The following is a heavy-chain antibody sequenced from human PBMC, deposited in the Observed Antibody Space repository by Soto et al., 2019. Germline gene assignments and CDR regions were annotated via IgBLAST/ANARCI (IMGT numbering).Heavy chain of an antibody. CDR2: ISGSGGST. V-gene: IGHV3-23*01. CDR3: AKSSSSWFYYYYGMDV. J-gene: IGHJ6*02. Sequence: EVQLLESGGGLVQPGGSLRLSCAASGFTFSSYAMSWVRQAPGKGLEWVSAISGSGGSTYYADSVKGRFTISRDNSRNTLYLQMNSLRAEDTAVYYCAKSSSSWFYYYYGMDVWGHGTTVTVSS. CDR1: GFTFSSYA. D-gene: IGHD6-13*01.